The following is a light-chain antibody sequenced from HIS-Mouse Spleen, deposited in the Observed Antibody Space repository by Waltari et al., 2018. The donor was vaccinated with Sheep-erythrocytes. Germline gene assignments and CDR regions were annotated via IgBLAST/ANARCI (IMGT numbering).Light chain of an antibody. V-gene: IGLV2-23*01. CDR3: CSYAGSSTPWV. CDR1: SSDVGSSNL. Sequence: QSALTQPASVSGSPGQSITISCTGTSSDVGSSNLVSWYQQHPGKAPKHLIYEGSKRPSGVSNRFSGSKSGNTASLTISGLQAEDEADYYCCSYAGSSTPWVFGGGTKLTVL. CDR2: EGS. J-gene: IGLJ3*02.